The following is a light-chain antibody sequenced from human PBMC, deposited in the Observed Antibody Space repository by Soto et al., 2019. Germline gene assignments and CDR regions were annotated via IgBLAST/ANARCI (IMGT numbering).Light chain of an antibody. Sequence: QSVLTQTPSASGTPGQTVTISCSGSRSNIGNNAVSWYQQFPGTAPKLLIYNNNQRPSGVPDRFSGSKSGTSASLDISGLQSEDEADYYWATWDDSLNARGVFGGGTKLTVL. CDR2: NNN. CDR3: ATWDDSLNARGV. V-gene: IGLV1-44*01. CDR1: RSNIGNNA. J-gene: IGLJ3*02.